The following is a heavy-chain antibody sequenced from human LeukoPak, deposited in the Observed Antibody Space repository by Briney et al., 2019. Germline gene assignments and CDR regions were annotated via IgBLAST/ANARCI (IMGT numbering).Heavy chain of an antibody. D-gene: IGHD6-13*01. CDR2: ISESGDNT. J-gene: IGHJ4*02. CDR1: GFTLSIYA. CDR3: ARDIAAAGMTQDY. V-gene: IGHV3-23*01. Sequence: GGSLRLSCAASGFTLSIYAMSWVRQAPGKGLEWVSAISESGDNTYYADSVKGRFTISRDNAKNSLYLQMNSLRAEDTALYYCARDIAAAGMTQDYWGQGTLVTVSS.